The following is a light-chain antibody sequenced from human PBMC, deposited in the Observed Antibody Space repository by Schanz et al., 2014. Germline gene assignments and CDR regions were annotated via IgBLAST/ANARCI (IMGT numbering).Light chain of an antibody. CDR3: CSYADSSTWV. J-gene: IGLJ3*02. Sequence: QSVLTQPPSASGSPGQSVTISCTGTSSDIGGYNYVSWYQQHPGKAPKILIYEVSKRPSGVPDRFSGSKSGSTASLTISGLQAEDEADYYCCSYADSSTWVFGGGTKLTVL. CDR2: EVS. V-gene: IGLV2-8*01. CDR1: SSDIGGYNY.